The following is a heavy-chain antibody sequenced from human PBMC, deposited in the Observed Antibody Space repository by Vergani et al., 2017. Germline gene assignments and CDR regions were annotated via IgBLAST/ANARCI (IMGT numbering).Heavy chain of an antibody. CDR2: IQFDGSNQ. D-gene: IGHD3-16*01. J-gene: IGHJ4*02. Sequence: QVQLVESGGGVVQRGGSLRLSCATSGCTLSNYDMQWIRQGPGKGLEFVAFIQFDGSNQYYADSVKGRFTLSSDFSKNTLYLQMNSLRTDDTATYYCAKHFRGWGIDYWGQGTQVIV. CDR3: AKHFRGWGIDY. CDR1: GCTLSNYD. V-gene: IGHV3-30*02.